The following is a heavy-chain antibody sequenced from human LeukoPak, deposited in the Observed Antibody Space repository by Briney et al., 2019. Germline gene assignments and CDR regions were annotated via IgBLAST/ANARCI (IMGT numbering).Heavy chain of an antibody. CDR2: ISAYNGNT. CDR3: ARVRPMESGYYTSWYDP. V-gene: IGHV1-18*01. D-gene: IGHD3-3*01. CDR1: RYTFTSYG. Sequence: ASVKVSCKASRYTFTSYGISWERQAPGQGLEWMGWISAYNGNTNYAQKLQGRVTMTTDTSTSTAYMELRSLRSDDTAVYYCARVRPMESGYYTSWYDPWGQGTLVTVSS. J-gene: IGHJ5*02.